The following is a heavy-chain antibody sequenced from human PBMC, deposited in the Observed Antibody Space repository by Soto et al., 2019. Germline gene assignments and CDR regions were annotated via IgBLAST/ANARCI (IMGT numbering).Heavy chain of an antibody. J-gene: IGHJ5*02. V-gene: IGHV1-8*01. CDR2: MNPNSGNT. Sequence: QVQLVQSGAEVKKPGASVKVSCKASGNTFTSYDINWVRQATGQGLEYLGWMNPNSGNTAYVQKFQGRVTMTWDTSITTAHMELSGLRSEDTAVYFCARGVKYGAYSRWFDPWGQGTLVTVSS. CDR3: ARGVKYGAYSRWFDP. D-gene: IGHD4-17*01. CDR1: GNTFTSYD.